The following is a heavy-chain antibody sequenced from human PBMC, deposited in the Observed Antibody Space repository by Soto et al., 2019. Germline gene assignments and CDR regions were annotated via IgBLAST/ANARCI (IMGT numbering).Heavy chain of an antibody. CDR1: GGSISSGDYY. J-gene: IGHJ3*02. CDR3: ARDRITIFGVPGHIDAFDI. CDR2: IYYSGST. V-gene: IGHV4-30-4*01. D-gene: IGHD3-3*01. Sequence: PSETLSLTCTVSGGSISSGDYYWSWIRQPPGKGLEWIGYIYYSGSTYYNQSLKSRVTISVDTSKNQFSLKLSSVTAADTAVYYCARDRITIFGVPGHIDAFDIWGQGTMVTVSS.